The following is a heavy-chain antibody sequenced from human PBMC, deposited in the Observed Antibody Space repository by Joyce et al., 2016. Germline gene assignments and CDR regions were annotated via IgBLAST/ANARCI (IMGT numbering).Heavy chain of an antibody. CDR1: GFTFSDYA. CDR3: ARDLGGVYSLAPYYYYYGMDV. D-gene: IGHD2-8*02. CDR2: IAYNESNI. V-gene: IGHV3-30-3*01. J-gene: IGHJ6*02. Sequence: VQLVESGGGVVQPGRSLRLSCAASGFTFSDYAMHWVRQAPGKGLEWVALIAYNESNIYFSDSVKGRFTISRDNSKNTLYLQMNSLRAEDTAMYYCARDLGGVYSLAPYYYYYGMDVWGQGTTVTVSS.